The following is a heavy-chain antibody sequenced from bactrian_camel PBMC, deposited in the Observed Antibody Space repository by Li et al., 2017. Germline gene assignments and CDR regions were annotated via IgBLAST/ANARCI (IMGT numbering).Heavy chain of an antibody. CDR2: IYNGSGRL. V-gene: IGHV3S1*01. CDR1: GFTYSRYC. J-gene: IGHJ6*01. D-gene: IGHD3*01. Sequence: HVQLVESGGGSVQTGGSLRLSCTASGFTYSRYCMAWFRQVSGKEREEVAVIYNGSGRLYYADSVKGRFTISQDNAKNTLYLQMNSLKPEDTAMYYCAAQGGGLHFSLLTCDQNDFASWGQGTQVTVS. CDR3: AAQGGGLHFSLLTCDQNDFAS.